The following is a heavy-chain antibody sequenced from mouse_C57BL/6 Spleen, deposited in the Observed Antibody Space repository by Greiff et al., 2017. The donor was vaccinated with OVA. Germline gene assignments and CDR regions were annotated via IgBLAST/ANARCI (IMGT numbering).Heavy chain of an antibody. J-gene: IGHJ4*01. Sequence: VQLQQSGPVLVKPGASVKMSCKASGYTFTDYYMNWVKQSHGKSLEWIGVINPYNGGTSYNQKFKGKATLTVDKSSSTAYMELNSLTSEDSAVYYCARGGGNYENYAMDYWGQGTSVTVSS. V-gene: IGHV1-19*01. CDR2: INPYNGGT. CDR1: GYTFTDYY. D-gene: IGHD2-1*01. CDR3: ARGGGNYENYAMDY.